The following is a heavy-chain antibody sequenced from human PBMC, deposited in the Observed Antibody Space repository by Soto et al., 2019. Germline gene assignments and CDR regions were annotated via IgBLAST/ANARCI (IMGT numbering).Heavy chain of an antibody. CDR3: ARRESGGYDYRWFDP. J-gene: IGHJ5*02. V-gene: IGHV4-30-4*01. D-gene: IGHD5-12*01. Sequence: QVQLQESGPGLVKPSQTLSLTCTVSGGSISSGDYYWSWIRQPPGKGLEWIGYIYYSGSTYYNPSLKSRVTISVDTSKNQCSLKLSSVTAADTAVYYCARRESGGYDYRWFDPWGQGTLVTVSS. CDR1: GGSISSGDYY. CDR2: IYYSGST.